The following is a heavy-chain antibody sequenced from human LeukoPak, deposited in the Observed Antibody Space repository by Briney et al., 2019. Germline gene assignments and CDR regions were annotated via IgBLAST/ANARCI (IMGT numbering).Heavy chain of an antibody. CDR2: IGGSGGST. CDR3: AKDSGDYEYFQH. CDR1: GFTFSSYA. J-gene: IGHJ1*01. V-gene: IGHV3-23*01. D-gene: IGHD4-17*01. Sequence: GGSLRLSCAASGFTFSSYAMSWVRQAPGKGLEWVSAIGGSGGSTYYADSVKGRFTISRDNSKSTLYLQMNSLRAEDTAVYYCAKDSGDYEYFQHWGQGTLVTVSS.